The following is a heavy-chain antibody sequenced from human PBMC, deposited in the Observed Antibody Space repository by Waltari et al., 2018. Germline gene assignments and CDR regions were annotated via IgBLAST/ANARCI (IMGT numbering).Heavy chain of an antibody. CDR2: ISGDGGST. D-gene: IGHD1-1*01. CDR3: TKAGKLEDY. Sequence: EVQLLESGGGLVQPGGSLRLSCVVSGFTFRNFAMSWVRQAPGKGLEWVSLISGDGGSTYYADSVKGRFTISRDNSKNTLNLQMHSLRAEDTALYYCTKAGKLEDYWGQGTLVTVSS. V-gene: IGHV3-23*01. J-gene: IGHJ4*02. CDR1: GFTFRNFA.